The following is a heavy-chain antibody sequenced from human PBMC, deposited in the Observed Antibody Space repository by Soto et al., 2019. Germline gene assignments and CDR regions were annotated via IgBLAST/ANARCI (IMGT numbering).Heavy chain of an antibody. Sequence: GGSLRLSCAASGFTFSSYAMSWVRQAPGKGLEWVSAISGSGGSTYYADSVKGRFTISRDNSKNTLYLQMNSLRAEDTAVYYCAKAPVGYCSGGSCYYFDYWGQGTLVTVSS. V-gene: IGHV3-23*01. D-gene: IGHD2-15*01. CDR1: GFTFSSYA. CDR3: AKAPVGYCSGGSCYYFDY. J-gene: IGHJ4*02. CDR2: ISGSGGST.